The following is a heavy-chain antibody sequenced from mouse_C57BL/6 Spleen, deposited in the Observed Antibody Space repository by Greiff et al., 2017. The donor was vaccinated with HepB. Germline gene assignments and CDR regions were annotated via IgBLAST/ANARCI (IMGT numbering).Heavy chain of an antibody. D-gene: IGHD1-1*01. CDR2: IHPNSGST. Sequence: QVQLQQPGAELVKPGASVKLSCKASGYTFTSYWMHWVKQRPGQGLEWIGMIHPNSGSTNYNEKFKSKATLTVDKSSSTAYMQLSSLASEDSAVYYSRNTTVVEAYAMDYWGQGTSVTVSS. V-gene: IGHV1-64*01. CDR1: GYTFTSYW. CDR3: RNTTVVEAYAMDY. J-gene: IGHJ4*01.